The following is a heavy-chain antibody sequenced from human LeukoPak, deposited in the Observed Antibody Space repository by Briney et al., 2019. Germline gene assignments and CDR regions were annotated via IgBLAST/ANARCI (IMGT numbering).Heavy chain of an antibody. V-gene: IGHV3-74*01. D-gene: IGHD4-17*01. Sequence: GGSLRLSCAASRVTFSKYWMHWVRQAPGKGLVWVSRINSVGSSTSYADSVRGRFTISRDNARNTLYLQMNSLRAEDTAVYYCASHGDYDAFGIWGQGTMVTVSS. J-gene: IGHJ3*02. CDR1: RVTFSKYW. CDR2: INSVGSST. CDR3: ASHGDYDAFGI.